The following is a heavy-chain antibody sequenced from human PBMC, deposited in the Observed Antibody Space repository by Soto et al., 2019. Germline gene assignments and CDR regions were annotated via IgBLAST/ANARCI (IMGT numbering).Heavy chain of an antibody. J-gene: IGHJ5*01. CDR1: GFIFSDYA. CDR3: GKEREQVVIDS. D-gene: IGHD6-6*01. V-gene: IGHV3-23*01. CDR2: INGRGGKT. Sequence: EVQLLESGGGLVQPGGSLRLSCAASGFIFSDYAMSWVRQAPGKGLEWVSAINGRGGKTYYADSVKGRFTISRDNSKNTLNLQMNSLTAEDTAIYYCGKEREQVVIDSWGQGTLVTASS.